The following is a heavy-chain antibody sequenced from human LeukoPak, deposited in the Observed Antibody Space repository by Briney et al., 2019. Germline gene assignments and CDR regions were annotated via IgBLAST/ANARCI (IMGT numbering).Heavy chain of an antibody. D-gene: IGHD1-26*01. CDR1: GYTFTSYA. Sequence: GASVKVSCKASGYTFTSYAIHWVRQAPGQRLEWMGWINADNGNTKYSQKFQGRVTITRDTSASTAYMELSSLTSEDTAVYYCAREVDSAIDYWGQGTLVTVSS. V-gene: IGHV1-3*01. CDR3: AREVDSAIDY. J-gene: IGHJ4*02. CDR2: INADNGNT.